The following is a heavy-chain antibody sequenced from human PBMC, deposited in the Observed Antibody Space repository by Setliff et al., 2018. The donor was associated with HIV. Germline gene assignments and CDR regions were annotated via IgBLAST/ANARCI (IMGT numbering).Heavy chain of an antibody. CDR2: MNPNSGNT. J-gene: IGHJ4*02. CDR1: GYTFTSYD. V-gene: IGHV1-8*02. CDR3: ARGSTNYYYDSSGYYDY. Sequence: ASVKVSCKASGYTFTSYDINWVRQATGQGLEWMGWMNPNSGNTGYAQKFQGRVTMTRNTSISTAYMELSSLRSEDTAVYYCARGSTNYYYDSSGYYDYWGQGTLVTVSS. D-gene: IGHD3-22*01.